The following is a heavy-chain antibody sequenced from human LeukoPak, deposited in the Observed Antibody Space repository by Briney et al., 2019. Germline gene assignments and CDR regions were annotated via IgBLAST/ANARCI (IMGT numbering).Heavy chain of an antibody. CDR1: GYTFTSYA. D-gene: IGHD3-3*01. CDR2: INAGNGNT. V-gene: IGHV1-3*01. CDR3: ARSLEWLPRRGFDY. Sequence: GASVKVSCKASGYTFTSYAMHWVRQAPGQRLEWMGWINAGNGNTKYSQKFQGRVTITRDTSASTAYMELSSLRSEDTAVYYCARSLEWLPRRGFDYWGQGTLVTVSS. J-gene: IGHJ4*02.